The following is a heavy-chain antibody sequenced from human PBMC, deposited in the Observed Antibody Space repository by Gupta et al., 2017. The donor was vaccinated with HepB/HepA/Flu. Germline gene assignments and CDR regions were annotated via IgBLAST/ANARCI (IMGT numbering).Heavy chain of an antibody. Sequence: EVRLLESGGGLVQPGGSLKLSCLCPGFTLSDHPMIWVRQSPERGMGRDGSISNIGERTFYADAVKGRCTISRDNSERTMSLEMNSLRADDSATYYCARIMSKFFSYWYGMDVWGQGTTVTVSS. V-gene: IGHV3-23*01. D-gene: IGHD3-3*01. CDR1: GFTLSDHP. CDR3: ARIMSKFFSYWYGMDV. J-gene: IGHJ6*02. CDR2: ISNIGERT.